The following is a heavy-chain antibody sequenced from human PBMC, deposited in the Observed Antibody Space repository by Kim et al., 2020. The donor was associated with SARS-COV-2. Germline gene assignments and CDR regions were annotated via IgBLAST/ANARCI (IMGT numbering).Heavy chain of an antibody. J-gene: IGHJ6*02. V-gene: IGHV3-48*03. Sequence: AGSVKGRFAIARDNAKNSLFLEMNSLRAEDTAVYYCARDQRFGSYGMYVWGQGTTVTVSS. D-gene: IGHD3-10*01. CDR3: ARDQRFGSYGMYV.